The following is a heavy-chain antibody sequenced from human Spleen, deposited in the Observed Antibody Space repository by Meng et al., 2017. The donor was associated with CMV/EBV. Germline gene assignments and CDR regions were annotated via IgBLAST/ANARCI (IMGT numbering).Heavy chain of an antibody. CDR2: IWYDGSTK. D-gene: IGHD2-2*01. J-gene: IGHJ6*02. V-gene: IGHV3-33*01. CDR3: ARDRVWHQLPIYGMDV. Sequence: GESLKISCAASGFTFSSYGFHWVRQAPGKGLEWVALIWYDGSTKNYADSVKGRFTISRDNSKNTLFLQMSSLRVEDTALYYCARDRVWHQLPIYGMDVWGQGTTVTVSS. CDR1: GFTFSSYG.